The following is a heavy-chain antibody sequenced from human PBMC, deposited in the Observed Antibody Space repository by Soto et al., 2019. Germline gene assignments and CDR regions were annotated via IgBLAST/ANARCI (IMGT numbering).Heavy chain of an antibody. D-gene: IGHD2-2*01. CDR3: AYNMRVGYCSSTRCPLGFDP. CDR1: GYTFTGYY. CDR2: INPNSGGT. V-gene: IGHV1-2*02. Sequence: ASVKVSCKASGYTFTGYYMHWVRQAPGQGLEWMGWINPNSGGTNYAQKFQGKVTMTRDTSISTAYMELSRLSSDDTVVYYCAYNMRVGYCSSTRCPLGFDPWGQGTLVTVSS. J-gene: IGHJ5*02.